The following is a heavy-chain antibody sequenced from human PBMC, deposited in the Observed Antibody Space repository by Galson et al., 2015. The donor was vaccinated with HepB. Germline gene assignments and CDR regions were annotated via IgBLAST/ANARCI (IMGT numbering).Heavy chain of an antibody. Sequence: SLRLSCAASGFTFRSYWMSWVRQAPGKGLEWVANIKQDGSEKYYVDSVKGRFPISRDNAKNSLYLQMNSLRAEDTAVYYCARDRRRMYYDFWSRPPDYYGMDVWGQGTTVTVSS. J-gene: IGHJ6*02. CDR1: GFTFRSYW. CDR3: ARDRRRMYYDFWSRPPDYYGMDV. D-gene: IGHD3-3*01. CDR2: IKQDGSEK. V-gene: IGHV3-7*03.